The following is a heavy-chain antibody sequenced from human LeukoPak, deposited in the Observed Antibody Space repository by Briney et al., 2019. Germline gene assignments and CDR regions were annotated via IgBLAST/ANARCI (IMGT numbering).Heavy chain of an antibody. Sequence: GASVKVSCKAFGYTFTSNYMHWVRQAPGQGPEWMGVISPSGGSTTYAQKFQGRVTITADKSTSTAYMELSSLRSEDTAVYYCARGYRGVQDSSGYYMGDWGQGTLVTVSS. D-gene: IGHD3-22*01. CDR3: ARGYRGVQDSSGYYMGD. CDR2: ISPSGGST. CDR1: GYTFTSNY. V-gene: IGHV1-46*01. J-gene: IGHJ4*02.